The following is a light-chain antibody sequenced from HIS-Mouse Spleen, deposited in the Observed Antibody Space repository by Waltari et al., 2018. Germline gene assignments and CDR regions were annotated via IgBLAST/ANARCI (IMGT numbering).Light chain of an antibody. V-gene: IGLV3-10*01. CDR2: EDS. CDR3: YSTDSSGNHRV. Sequence: SYDLTPPPSVSVSPGQTARITCSGDALPKKYAYWYQMKSGQAPVLVIYEDSKRPSGIPERCSGSSSGTMATLTISGAQVEDEADYYCYSTDSSGNHRVFGGGTKLTVL. J-gene: IGLJ2*01. CDR1: ALPKKY.